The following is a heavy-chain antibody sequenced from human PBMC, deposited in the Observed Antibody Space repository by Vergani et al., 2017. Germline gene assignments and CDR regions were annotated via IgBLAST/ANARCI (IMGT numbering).Heavy chain of an antibody. V-gene: IGHV4-59*01. D-gene: IGHD1-20*01. CDR2: IYYSGST. Sequence: VQLQESGPGLVKPSQTLSLTCTVSGGSISSYYWSWIRQPPGKGLEWIGYIYYSGSTNYNPSLKNRVTISVDTSKNQFSLKLTSVTAADTAVYYCARGRGNWNDDAFDIWGQGTMVTVSS. J-gene: IGHJ3*02. CDR1: GGSISSYY. CDR3: ARGRGNWNDDAFDI.